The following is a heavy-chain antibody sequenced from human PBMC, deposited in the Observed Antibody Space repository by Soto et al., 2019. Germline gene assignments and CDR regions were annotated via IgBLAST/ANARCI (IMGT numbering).Heavy chain of an antibody. CDR1: GYAITSYY. D-gene: IGHD3-9*01. CDR3: ARGLRYFDWLSNFDY. J-gene: IGHJ4*02. V-gene: IGHV1-46*01. Sequence: ASVKVSCKASGYAITSYYMHCVRQAPGQGLEWMGLINPSGGSTSYAQKFQGRGTMTRDTSTSTVCMELSSLRSEDTAVYYCARGLRYFDWLSNFDYWGQRTLVTVSS. CDR2: INPSGGST.